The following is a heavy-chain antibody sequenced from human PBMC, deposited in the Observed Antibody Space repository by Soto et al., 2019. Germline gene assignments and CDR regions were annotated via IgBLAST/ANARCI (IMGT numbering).Heavy chain of an antibody. J-gene: IGHJ4*02. CDR2: ISYSGYP. D-gene: IGHD2-21*01. CDR3: ARHYSSDPFDY. Sequence: SETLSLTCTVSGASISNYYWSWIRQPPGKELEWVGHISYSGYPDYNPSLNGRVTISADTSNNQFSLKLTSVTAADTAVYYCARHYSSDPFDYWGQGALVTVSS. V-gene: IGHV4-59*08. CDR1: GASISNYY.